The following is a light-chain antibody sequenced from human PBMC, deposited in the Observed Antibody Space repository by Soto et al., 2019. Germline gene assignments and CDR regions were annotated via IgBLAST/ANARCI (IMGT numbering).Light chain of an antibody. CDR3: GTWDSSLSVV. J-gene: IGLJ2*01. V-gene: IGLV1-51*01. CDR2: DNN. Sequence: QSVLTQPLSVSAAPGQKVTISCSGSYSNIGNNYVSWYQHFPGTTPKLLIFDNNKRPSGIPDRFSGSKSGTSATLGITGLQTGDEADYYCGTWDSSLSVVFGGGTKVTVL. CDR1: YSNIGNNY.